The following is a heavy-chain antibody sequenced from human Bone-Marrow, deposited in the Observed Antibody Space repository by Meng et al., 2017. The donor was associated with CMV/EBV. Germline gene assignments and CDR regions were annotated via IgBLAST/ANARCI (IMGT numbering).Heavy chain of an antibody. Sequence: SLKISCAASGFTFDDYAMHWVRQAPGKGLEWVSGISWNSGSIGYADSVKGRFTISRDNAKNSLYLQMNSLRAEDTAVYYCASSIAAHPVLFDYWGQGTRVTGSS. CDR1: GFTFDDYA. J-gene: IGHJ4*02. CDR2: ISWNSGSI. V-gene: IGHV3-9*01. CDR3: ASSIAAHPVLFDY. D-gene: IGHD6-6*01.